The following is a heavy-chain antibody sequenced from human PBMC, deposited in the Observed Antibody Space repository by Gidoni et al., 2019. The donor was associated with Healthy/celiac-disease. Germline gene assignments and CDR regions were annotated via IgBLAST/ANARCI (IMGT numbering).Heavy chain of an antibody. V-gene: IGHV1-18*01. Sequence: QVPLVQSGAAVKKPGASVTVSCKASVYTFTSYGISWVRQAPGHGLEWMGWISAYNGNTNDAQKLQGRVTMTTDTSTSTAYMELRSLRSDDTAVYYCARDSDDFWSGRTDYFDYWGQGTLVTVSS. J-gene: IGHJ4*02. D-gene: IGHD3-3*01. CDR1: VYTFTSYG. CDR2: ISAYNGNT. CDR3: ARDSDDFWSGRTDYFDY.